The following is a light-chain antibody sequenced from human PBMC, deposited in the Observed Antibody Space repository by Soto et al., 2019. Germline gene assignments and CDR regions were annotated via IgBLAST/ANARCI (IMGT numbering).Light chain of an antibody. Sequence: AIRMTQSPSSLSASTGDRVTITCRASQGISSYLAWYQQKPGKAPKLLIYAASTLQSVVPSRFSGSGSWTDFTLTISCLQSEDFATYYCQQYYSYPRTFGQGTKVEIK. J-gene: IGKJ1*01. V-gene: IGKV1-8*01. CDR3: QQYYSYPRT. CDR1: QGISSY. CDR2: AAS.